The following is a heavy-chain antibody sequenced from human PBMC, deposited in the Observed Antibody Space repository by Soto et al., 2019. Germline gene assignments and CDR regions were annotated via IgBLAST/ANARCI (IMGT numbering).Heavy chain of an antibody. V-gene: IGHV3-23*01. Sequence: GGSLRLSCAASGFTFSSYAMSWVRQAPGKGLEWVSAISGSGGSTYYADSVKGRFTISRDNSKNTLYLQMNSLRAEDTAVYYCAKKSYSSGWYRGEDYFDYWGQGTLVTVSS. CDR1: GFTFSSYA. D-gene: IGHD6-19*01. CDR2: ISGSGGST. CDR3: AKKSYSSGWYRGEDYFDY. J-gene: IGHJ4*02.